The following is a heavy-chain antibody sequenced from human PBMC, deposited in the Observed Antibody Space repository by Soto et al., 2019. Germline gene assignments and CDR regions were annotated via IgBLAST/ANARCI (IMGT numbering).Heavy chain of an antibody. D-gene: IGHD2-15*01. J-gene: IGHJ6*02. CDR1: GGSISSSSYY. CDR3: ARTRIVVVVAATTMDYYGMDV. V-gene: IGHV4-39*01. CDR2: IYYSGST. Sequence: QLQLQESGPGLVKPSETLSLTCTVSGGSISSSSYYWGWIRQPPGKGLEWIGSIYYSGSTYYNPSLKSRVTISVDTSKNQFSLKLSSVTAADTAVYYCARTRIVVVVAATTMDYYGMDVWGQGTTVTVSS.